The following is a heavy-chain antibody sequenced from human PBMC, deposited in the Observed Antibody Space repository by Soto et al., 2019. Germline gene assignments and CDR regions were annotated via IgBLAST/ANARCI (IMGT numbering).Heavy chain of an antibody. Sequence: ASVKVSCKASGYTFTSYDINWVRQATGQGLEWMGWMNPDNGNTGYAQKFQGRVTMTRDTSISTAYLELSSLRSEDTAVYYCTRGLDCSSASCPSDYWGQGTLVTVSS. D-gene: IGHD2-2*01. CDR2: MNPDNGNT. CDR3: TRGLDCSSASCPSDY. J-gene: IGHJ4*02. CDR1: GYTFTSYD. V-gene: IGHV1-8*01.